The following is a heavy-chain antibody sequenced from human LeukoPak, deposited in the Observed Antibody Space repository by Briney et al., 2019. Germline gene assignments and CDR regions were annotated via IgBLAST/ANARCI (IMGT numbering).Heavy chain of an antibody. J-gene: IGHJ4*02. CDR2: ISYDGSNK. CDR3: ARRGLRYFDWLAN. Sequence: GGSLRLSCAASGFTFSSYGMHWVRQAPGKGLEWVAVISYDGSNKYYADSVKGRFTISRDNSKNTLYLQMNSLRAEDTAVYYCARRGLRYFDWLANRGQGTLVTVSS. D-gene: IGHD3-9*01. V-gene: IGHV3-30*03. CDR1: GFTFSSYG.